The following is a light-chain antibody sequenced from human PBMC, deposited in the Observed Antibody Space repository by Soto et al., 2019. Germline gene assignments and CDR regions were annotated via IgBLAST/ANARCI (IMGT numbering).Light chain of an antibody. CDR3: QQYNNWPLT. Sequence: IGVTQSPATLSVSPGERATLSCRASQSVSSDFAWYQQKPGQAPRLLIYGASTRATGIPARFSGSGSGTEFTLTISSLQSEDFAVYYCQQYNNWPLTFGQGTKVDIK. V-gene: IGKV3-15*01. CDR2: GAS. CDR1: QSVSSD. J-gene: IGKJ1*01.